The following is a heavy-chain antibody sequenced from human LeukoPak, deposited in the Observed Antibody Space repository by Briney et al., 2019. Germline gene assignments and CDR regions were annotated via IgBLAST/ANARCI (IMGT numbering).Heavy chain of an antibody. V-gene: IGHV1-3*01. CDR3: ARAPYDILTGYSLNWFDP. CDR2: INGDNGNT. J-gene: IGHJ5*02. Sequence: ASVTVSCKASGYTFTTYAMHWVRQAPGQRLEWMGWINGDNGNTKYSQKLQGRVTITRDTSAYTAYMELRSLRSEDTAVYYCARAPYDILTGYSLNWFDPWGQGTLVTVSS. D-gene: IGHD3-9*01. CDR1: GYTFTTYA.